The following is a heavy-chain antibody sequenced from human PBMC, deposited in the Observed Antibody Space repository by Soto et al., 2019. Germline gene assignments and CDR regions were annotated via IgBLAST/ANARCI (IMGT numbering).Heavy chain of an antibody. J-gene: IGHJ4*02. D-gene: IGHD6-13*01. CDR3: AKDAIMVSSSFNYFDF. V-gene: IGHV3-23*01. Sequence: ERSLRLSCVVSGFIPSSYAMSWVRQAPWKALEWVSGISGSGGATSYADSVKGRFTISRDNSKNTLYLQMNSLSAEDTAIYYCAKDAIMVSSSFNYFDFWGQGALVTVSS. CDR2: ISGSGGAT. CDR1: GFIPSSYA.